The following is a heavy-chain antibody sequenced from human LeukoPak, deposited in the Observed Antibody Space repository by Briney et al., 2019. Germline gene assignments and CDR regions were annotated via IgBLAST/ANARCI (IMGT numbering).Heavy chain of an antibody. CDR3: ASTRWDIVVVPAASDAFDI. D-gene: IGHD2-2*01. J-gene: IGHJ3*02. Sequence: ASVKVSCKASGYSFIGYYIHWVRQAPGQGLEWMGWINPNSGGTNYAQKFQGRVTMTRDTSISTAYMGLSRLRSDDTAVYYCASTRWDIVVVPAASDAFDIWGQGTMVTVSS. V-gene: IGHV1-2*02. CDR1: GYSFIGYY. CDR2: INPNSGGT.